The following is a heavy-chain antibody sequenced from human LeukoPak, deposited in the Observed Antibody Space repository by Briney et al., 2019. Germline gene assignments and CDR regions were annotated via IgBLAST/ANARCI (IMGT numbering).Heavy chain of an antibody. D-gene: IGHD4-11*01. V-gene: IGHV1-69*04. Sequence: GASVRVSCKASGGTFSSYAISWVRQAPGQGLEWMGRIIPILGIANYAQKFQGRVTITADKSTSTAYMELSSLRSEDTAVYYCARDETVRDDYYGMDVWGQGTTVTVSS. J-gene: IGHJ6*02. CDR3: ARDETVRDDYYGMDV. CDR2: IIPILGIA. CDR1: GGTFSSYA.